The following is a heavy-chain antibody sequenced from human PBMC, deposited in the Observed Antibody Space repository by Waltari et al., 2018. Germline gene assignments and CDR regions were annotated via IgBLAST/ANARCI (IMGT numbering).Heavy chain of an antibody. V-gene: IGHV4-34*01. CDR2: ISHSGVP. J-gene: IGHJ5*02. CDR1: GVPFIDYS. Sequence: QVQLHQWGAGLLKPSEPLSLTCAVSGVPFIDYSWGWIRQPPGTGLAGIGEISHSGVPHYNPSLRSRVTMSVDTIKKRFSLKLTSVTAADTAVYFCARTWGNSPPLGWLDPWGQGTRVTISS. CDR3: ARTWGNSPPLGWLDP. D-gene: IGHD7-27*01.